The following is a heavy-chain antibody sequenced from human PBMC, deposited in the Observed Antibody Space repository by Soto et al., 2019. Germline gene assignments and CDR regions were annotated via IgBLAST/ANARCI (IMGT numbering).Heavy chain of an antibody. CDR3: ARDRKGYCSSTSCYVPHFDY. V-gene: IGHV3-66*01. D-gene: IGHD2-2*01. CDR1: GFTVSSNY. J-gene: IGHJ4*02. Sequence: PGGSLRLSCAASGFTVSSNYMSWVRQAPGKGLEWVSVIYSGGSTYYADSVKGRFTISRDNSKNTLYLQMNSLRAEDTAVYYCARDRKGYCSSTSCYVPHFDYWGQGTLVTVSS. CDR2: IYSGGST.